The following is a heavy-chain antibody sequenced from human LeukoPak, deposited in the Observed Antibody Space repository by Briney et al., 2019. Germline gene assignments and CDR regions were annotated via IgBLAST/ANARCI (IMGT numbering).Heavy chain of an antibody. J-gene: IGHJ5*02. CDR2: ISAYNGNT. CDR1: GYTFTSYG. Sequence: ASVKVSCKASGYTFTSYGISWVRQAPGQGLEWMGWISAYNGNTNYAQKLQGRVTMTTDTSTSTDYMELRSLRSDDTAVYYCAREQRYCSSTSCYSNWFDPWGQGTLVTVSS. D-gene: IGHD2-2*01. V-gene: IGHV1-18*01. CDR3: AREQRYCSSTSCYSNWFDP.